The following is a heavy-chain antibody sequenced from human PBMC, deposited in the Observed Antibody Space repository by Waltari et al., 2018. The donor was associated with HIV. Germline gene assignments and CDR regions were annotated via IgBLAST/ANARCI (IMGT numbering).Heavy chain of an antibody. J-gene: IGHJ3*02. CDR3: VKERGPFNGFDI. Sequence: QVYLMESGGGVVQPGGSLKLSCAASGFTFSSYGMHWVRQAPGKGRDWVAVILSDGYNKFYADSVRGRFTFSRDNSKYTLSLQMNSLRAEDTALYYCVKERGPFNGFDIWGQGTMVTVSS. CDR2: ILSDGYNK. V-gene: IGHV3-33*06. D-gene: IGHD3-16*01. CDR1: GFTFSSYG.